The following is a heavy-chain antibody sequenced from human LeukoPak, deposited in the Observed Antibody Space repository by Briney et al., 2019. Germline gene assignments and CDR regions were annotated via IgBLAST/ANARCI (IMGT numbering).Heavy chain of an antibody. J-gene: IGHJ4*02. CDR3: ARALVSVGYVYFDY. Sequence: PSETLSLTCTVSGGSISSYYWSWIRQPPGKGLEWIGHIYYSEYTNYNPSLKSRVTISVDTSKSQFSLKLSSVTAADTAVYYCARALVSVGYVYFDYWGQGTLVTVSS. CDR2: IYYSEYT. V-gene: IGHV4-59*01. D-gene: IGHD5-12*01. CDR1: GGSISSYY.